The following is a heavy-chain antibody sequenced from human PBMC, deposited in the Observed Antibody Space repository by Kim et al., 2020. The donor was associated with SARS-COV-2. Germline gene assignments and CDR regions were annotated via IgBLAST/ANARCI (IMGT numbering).Heavy chain of an antibody. J-gene: IGHJ6*02. CDR2: IIPIFGTA. D-gene: IGHD1-1*01. V-gene: IGHV1-69*13. CDR3: ARGGWTGTPGRGFYSYYGMDV. Sequence: SVKVSCKASGGTFSSYAISWVRQAPGQGLEWVGGIIPIFGTANYAQKFQGRVTITADESTSTAYMELSSLRSEDTAVYYCARGGWTGTPGRGFYSYYGMDVWGQGTTVTVSS. CDR1: GGTFSSYA.